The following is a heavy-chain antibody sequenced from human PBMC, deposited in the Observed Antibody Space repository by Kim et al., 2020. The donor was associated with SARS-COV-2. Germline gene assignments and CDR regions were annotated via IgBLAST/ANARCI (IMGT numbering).Heavy chain of an antibody. D-gene: IGHD3-22*01. CDR3: ARTPDYYDSSGYVDY. CDR1: GYSISSSNW. J-gene: IGHJ4*02. CDR2: IYYSGST. V-gene: IGHV4-28*01. Sequence: SETLSLTCAVSGYSISSSNWWCWIRQPPGTGLEWIGYIYYSGSTYYNPSLKSRVTMSVDTSKNQFSLKLSSVTAVDTAVYYCARTPDYYDSSGYVDYWGQGTLVTVSS.